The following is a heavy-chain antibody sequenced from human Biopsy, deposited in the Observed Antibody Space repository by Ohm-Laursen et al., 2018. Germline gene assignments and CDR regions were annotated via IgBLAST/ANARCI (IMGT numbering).Heavy chain of an antibody. J-gene: IGHJ4*02. CDR3: AKPADSYGSEFYFDY. V-gene: IGHV3-21*01. CDR1: GFTFSSYS. CDR2: ISTSSTYI. Sequence: GSLRLSCTASGFTFSSYSMNWVRQAPGKGLEWVSSISTSSTYIYYADSVKGRFSISRDDALNSLYLQMNSLRAEDTAVYYCAKPADSYGSEFYFDYWGQGTLVTVSS. D-gene: IGHD1-14*01.